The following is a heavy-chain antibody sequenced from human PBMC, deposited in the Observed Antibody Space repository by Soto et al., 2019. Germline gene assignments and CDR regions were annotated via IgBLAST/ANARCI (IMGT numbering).Heavy chain of an antibody. D-gene: IGHD3-22*01. J-gene: IGHJ4*02. CDR3: ARGSGYYYWDDY. V-gene: IGHV1-3*05. CDR2: INAGNGNT. CDR1: GYTFTSCA. Sequence: QVQLVQSGAEEKKPGASVKVSCKASGYTFTSCAMHWVRQHTGQRLEWMGWINAGNGNTKYSQKFQGRVTITRDTSASTAYMELSSLRSEDTAVYYCARGSGYYYWDDYWGQGTLVTVSS.